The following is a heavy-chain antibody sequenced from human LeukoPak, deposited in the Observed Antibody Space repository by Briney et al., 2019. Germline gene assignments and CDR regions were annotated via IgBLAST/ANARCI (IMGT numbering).Heavy chain of an antibody. CDR2: INHSGST. V-gene: IGHV4-39*07. CDR1: GGSISSSAYH. CDR3: ARLVYCSGGSCYPYYMDV. Sequence: PSETLSLTCTVSGGSISSSAYHWGWIRQPPGKGLEWIGEINHSGSTNYNPSLKSRVTISVDTSKNQFSLKLSSVTAADTAVYYCARLVYCSGGSCYPYYMDVWGKGTTVTISS. D-gene: IGHD2-15*01. J-gene: IGHJ6*03.